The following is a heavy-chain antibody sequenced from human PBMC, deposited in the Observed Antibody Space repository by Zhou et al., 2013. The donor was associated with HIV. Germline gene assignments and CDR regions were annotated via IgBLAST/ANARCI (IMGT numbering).Heavy chain of an antibody. CDR1: GYTLADLA. CDR2: FDPEDVMT. J-gene: IGHJ4*02. V-gene: IGHV1-24*01. CDR3: GTIPHLTGSTVDMTAIGGGDY. Sequence: QVQLVQSGAEVKPPGASVKVSCKVFGYTLADLAIHWVRQPPGQGLEWMGGFDPEDVMTVYAQKFQGRVTLTQDASSDTAYMSMSGLTSDDTAVYYCGTIPHLTGSTVDMTAIGGGDYWGRGTPVTVSS. D-gene: IGHD3-16*01.